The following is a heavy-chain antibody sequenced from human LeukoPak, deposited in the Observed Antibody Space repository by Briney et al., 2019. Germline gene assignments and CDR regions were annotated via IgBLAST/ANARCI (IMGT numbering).Heavy chain of an antibody. J-gene: IGHJ5*02. CDR2: SYPGDSNA. V-gene: IGHV5-51*01. CDR3: ARLRDESSSSPWFDP. Sequence: GEPLKISCRLSGYTFTNYWIGWVRQMPGRGLEWMGISYPGDSNARYSPPFEGQVTISADKSISTAYLQWSSLKASDTAMYYCARLRDESSSSPWFDPWGQGTLVTVSS. D-gene: IGHD6-6*01. CDR1: GYTFTNYW.